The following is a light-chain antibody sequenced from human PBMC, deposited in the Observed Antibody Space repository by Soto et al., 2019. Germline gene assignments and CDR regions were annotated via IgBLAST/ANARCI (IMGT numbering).Light chain of an antibody. CDR3: QQYSIYPYT. Sequence: DIQMTQSPSTLSASVGDRVTITCRASQSISSWLAWYQQKPGKAPKLLIYMASSLESGVPSRFSGSGSGTEFTLTISILKPDDVATYYCQQYSIYPYTFGQGTKLEMK. CDR1: QSISSW. J-gene: IGKJ2*01. V-gene: IGKV1-5*03. CDR2: MAS.